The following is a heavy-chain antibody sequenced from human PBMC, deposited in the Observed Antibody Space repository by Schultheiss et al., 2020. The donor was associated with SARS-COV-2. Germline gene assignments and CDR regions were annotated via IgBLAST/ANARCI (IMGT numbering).Heavy chain of an antibody. D-gene: IGHD3-22*01. CDR1: GFTFGDYA. CDR2: ISSSGSTI. CDR3: AKDRDYYYDSSGYLAFDI. Sequence: GGSLRLSCAASGFTFGDYAMSWVRQAPGKGLEWVSYISSSGSTIYYADSVKGRFTISRDNSKNTLYLQMNSLRAEDTAVYYCAKDRDYYYDSSGYLAFDIWGQGTMVTVSS. V-gene: IGHV3-23*01. J-gene: IGHJ3*02.